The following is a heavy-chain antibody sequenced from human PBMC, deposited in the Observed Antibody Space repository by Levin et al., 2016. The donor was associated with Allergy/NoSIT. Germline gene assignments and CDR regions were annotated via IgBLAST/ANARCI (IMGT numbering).Heavy chain of an antibody. D-gene: IGHD6-13*01. CDR3: ARDVSGQQLVF. CDR2: ISSSSSYI. J-gene: IGHJ4*02. Sequence: WIRQPPGKGLEWVSSISSSSSYIYYADSVKGRFTISRDNAKNSLYLQMNSLRAEDTAVYYCARDVSGQQLVFWGQGTLVTVSS. V-gene: IGHV3-21*01.